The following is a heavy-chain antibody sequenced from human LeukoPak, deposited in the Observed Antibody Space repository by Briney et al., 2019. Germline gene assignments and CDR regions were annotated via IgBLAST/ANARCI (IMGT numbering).Heavy chain of an antibody. CDR3: ARGPIVVVPAAISVVDY. Sequence: GGSLRLSCAASGFTFSSYAMHWVRQAPGKGLEWVAVISHDGSNKYYADSVKGRFTISRDNSKNTLYLQMNSLRAEGTAVYYCARGPIVVVPAAISVVDYWGQGTLVTVSS. V-gene: IGHV3-30-3*01. CDR2: ISHDGSNK. D-gene: IGHD2-2*01. CDR1: GFTFSSYA. J-gene: IGHJ4*02.